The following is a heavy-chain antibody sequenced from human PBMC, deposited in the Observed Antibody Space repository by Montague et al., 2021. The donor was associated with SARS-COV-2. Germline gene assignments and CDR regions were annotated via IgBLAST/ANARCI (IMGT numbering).Heavy chain of an antibody. J-gene: IGHJ4*02. CDR1: GDSVSNNIAS. CDR3: AREGFGTTVALFAE. CDR2: TYYRTMWYS. D-gene: IGHD1-1*01. Sequence: CAISGDSVSNNIASSNWIRQSPSSGLEWLGRTYYRTMWYSDSAVSVKSRVTINPDTSKNQFSLQLNSVSPEDTAVYYCAREGFGTTVALFAEWGQGTLVIVSS. V-gene: IGHV6-1*01.